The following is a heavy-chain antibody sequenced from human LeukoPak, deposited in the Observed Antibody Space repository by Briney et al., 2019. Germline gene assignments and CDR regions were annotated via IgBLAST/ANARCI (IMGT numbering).Heavy chain of an antibody. J-gene: IGHJ4*02. Sequence: QTGGYLRLSCSASGFTFDDYAMHWVRQAPGKGLEWVSGISCSSGSIGYADSVKGRFTISRDNAKNSLYLQMNSLRAEDTALYYCAKDITSYYDDSNGSLFVYWGQGTLVTVSS. V-gene: IGHV3-9*01. CDR3: AKDITSYYDDSNGSLFVY. CDR1: GFTFDDYA. D-gene: IGHD3-22*01. CDR2: ISCSSGSI.